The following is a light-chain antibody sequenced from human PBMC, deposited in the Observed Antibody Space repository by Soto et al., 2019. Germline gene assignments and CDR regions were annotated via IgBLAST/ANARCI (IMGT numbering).Light chain of an antibody. J-gene: IGLJ2*01. CDR2: SNN. CDR1: SSNIGSNT. Sequence: QSVLTQPPSASGTPGQRVTISCSGSSSNIGSNTVNWYQQLPGTAPKLLIYSNNQRPSGVPDRFSGPKSGTSASLAISGLQSEDAADYYCAAWDDSLNGREVFGGGTKVTVL. V-gene: IGLV1-44*01. CDR3: AAWDDSLNGREV.